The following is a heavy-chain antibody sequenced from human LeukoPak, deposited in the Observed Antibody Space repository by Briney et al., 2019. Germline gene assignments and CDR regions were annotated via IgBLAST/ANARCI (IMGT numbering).Heavy chain of an antibody. CDR2: VFYNGHA. J-gene: IGHJ3*02. V-gene: IGHV4-39*02. Sequence: SETLSLTCTVSGDSLSRTNYYWGWIRPPPGKGLEWLVCVFYNGHAYYNPSLKSRVIMSVDTSKNQFSLKLTSVTAAAAAVYYSARENRGNCSPTSCYGDAFDMWGQGTMVTVSS. CDR3: ARENRGNCSPTSCYGDAFDM. CDR1: GDSLSRTNYY. D-gene: IGHD2-2*01.